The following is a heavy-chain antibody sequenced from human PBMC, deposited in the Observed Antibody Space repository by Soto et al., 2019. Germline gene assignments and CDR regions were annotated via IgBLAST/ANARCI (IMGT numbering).Heavy chain of an antibody. CDR3: ARQDSRGYAY. Sequence: PGESLKISCKGSGYIFTSNWIARVRQMPGKGLEWMGIIFPGDSDTTYSPSFQGQVTISADKSISTTYLQWSGLKASDTAMYYCARQDSRGYAYWGQGTVVTVSS. CDR2: IFPGDSDT. CDR1: GYIFTSNW. J-gene: IGHJ4*02. V-gene: IGHV5-51*01. D-gene: IGHD6-19*01.